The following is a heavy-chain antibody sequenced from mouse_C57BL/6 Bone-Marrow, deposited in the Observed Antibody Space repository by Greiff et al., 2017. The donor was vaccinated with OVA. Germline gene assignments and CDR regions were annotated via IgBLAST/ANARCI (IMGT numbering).Heavy chain of an antibody. Sequence: QVQLQQPGAELVKPGASVKLSCKASGYTFTSYWMHWVKQRPGQGLEWIGMIHPNSGSTNYNEKFKSKATLTVDKSSSTAYMQLSSLTSEDAAVYYCARLLLRRGYFGYWGQGTTLTVSS. CDR3: ARLLLRRGYFGY. J-gene: IGHJ2*01. CDR1: GYTFTSYW. CDR2: IHPNSGST. D-gene: IGHD1-1*01. V-gene: IGHV1-64*01.